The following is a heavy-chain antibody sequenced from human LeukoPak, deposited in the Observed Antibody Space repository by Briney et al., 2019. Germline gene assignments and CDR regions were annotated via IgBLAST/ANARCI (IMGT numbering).Heavy chain of an antibody. Sequence: ASVKVSCKASGYTFTSYGISWVRQAPGQGLEWMGWISAYNGNTNYAQKLQGRVTMTTDTSTSTAYMELRSLRSDDTAVYYCARDPSGSYYEIRPSAFDIWGQGTMVTVSS. V-gene: IGHV1-18*01. CDR2: ISAYNGNT. CDR1: GYTFTSYG. J-gene: IGHJ3*02. CDR3: ARDPSGSYYEIRPSAFDI. D-gene: IGHD1-26*01.